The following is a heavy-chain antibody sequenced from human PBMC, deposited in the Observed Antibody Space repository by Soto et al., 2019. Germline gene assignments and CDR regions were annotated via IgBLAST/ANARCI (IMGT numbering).Heavy chain of an antibody. Sequence: ASVKVSCKASGYTFTSYGISWVRQAPGQGLEWMGWISAYNGNTNYAQKLQGRVTMTTDTSRSTAYMELRSLRSDDTAVYYCARDFSQGIAAAGNLFDPWGQGTLVTVSS. CDR2: ISAYNGNT. CDR3: ARDFSQGIAAAGNLFDP. J-gene: IGHJ5*02. D-gene: IGHD6-13*01. V-gene: IGHV1-18*01. CDR1: GYTFTSYG.